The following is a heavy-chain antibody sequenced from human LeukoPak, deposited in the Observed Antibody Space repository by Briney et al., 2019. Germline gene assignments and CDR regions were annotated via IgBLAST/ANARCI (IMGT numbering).Heavy chain of an antibody. J-gene: IGHJ4*02. CDR2: SIPIFGIA. V-gene: IGHV1-69*04. CDR1: GGTFSSYA. D-gene: IGHD5-12*01. CDR3: AREGPIMAPSPMDY. Sequence: SVKVSCKASGGTFSSYAISWVRQPPGQGLEWMGRSIPIFGIANYAQKFQGRGTITADKSTSTAYMELSSLRSEDTAVYYCAREGPIMAPSPMDYRGQGTLVTVSS.